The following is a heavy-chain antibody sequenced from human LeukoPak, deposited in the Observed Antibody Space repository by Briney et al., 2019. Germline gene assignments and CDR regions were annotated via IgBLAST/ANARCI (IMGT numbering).Heavy chain of an antibody. CDR1: GFTFSSYG. J-gene: IGHJ4*02. CDR3: ARGYYGQGDYFDY. Sequence: PGGSLRLSCAASGFTFSSYGMHWVRQAPGKGLEWVAVIWYDGSNKYYADSVKGRFTISRDNSKNTLYLQMNSLRAEDTAVYYCARGYYGQGDYFDYWGQGTLVTVSS. D-gene: IGHD3-10*01. CDR2: IWYDGSNK. V-gene: IGHV3-33*01.